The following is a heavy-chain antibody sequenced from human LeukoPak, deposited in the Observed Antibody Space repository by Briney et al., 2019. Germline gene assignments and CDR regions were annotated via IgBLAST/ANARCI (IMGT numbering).Heavy chain of an antibody. CDR2: ISYDGSKK. CDR1: GFMFSSHG. D-gene: IGHD3-9*01. V-gene: IGHV3-30*03. J-gene: IGHJ5*02. Sequence: GGSLRLSCAASGFMFSSHGMHWVRQAPGKGLEWVAVISYDGSKKYYADSVKGRFTISRDNSKNTLYLQINSLRVEDTAVYYCAQGDYYVVLTGRQNWFGPWGQGTLVTVSS. CDR3: AQGDYYVVLTGRQNWFGP.